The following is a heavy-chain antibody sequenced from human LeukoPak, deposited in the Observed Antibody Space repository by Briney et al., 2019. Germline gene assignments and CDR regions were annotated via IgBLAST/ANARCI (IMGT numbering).Heavy chain of an antibody. D-gene: IGHD4-23*01. CDR3: AYWDKGYGGTNFDY. V-gene: IGHV4-4*02. CDR2: VHHGGTI. Sequence: SGTLSLTCAVSGGSVIGVNWWSWVRQPPGKGLEWIGEVHHGGTINYTPSLKGRADISLDTSKNQISLKLSFVTAADTAVYYCAYWDKGYGGTNFDYWGRGTLVTVSS. J-gene: IGHJ4*02. CDR1: GGSVIGVNW.